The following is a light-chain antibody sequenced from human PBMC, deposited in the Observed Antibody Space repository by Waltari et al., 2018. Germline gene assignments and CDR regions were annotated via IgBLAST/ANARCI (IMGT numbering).Light chain of an antibody. CDR1: FSSIGSNT. J-gene: IGLJ2*01. CDR3: AAWDDRLDGML. CDR2: NNN. Sequence: QSVLTQPPSASGTPGQRVTISCSGSFSSIGSNTVNWYHQLPGTAPKLLIYNNNRRPSGVPARFSGSKSGTAASLAISGLQSEDEADYYCAAWDDRLDGMLFGGGTKLTVL. V-gene: IGLV1-44*01.